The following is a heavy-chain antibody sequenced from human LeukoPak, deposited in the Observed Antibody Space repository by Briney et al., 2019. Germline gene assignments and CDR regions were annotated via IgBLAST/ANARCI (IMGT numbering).Heavy chain of an antibody. Sequence: GGSLRLSCAASGFTFSSYAMHWVRQAPGKGLEWVAVISYDGSNKYYADSVKGRFTISRDNSKNTLYLQMNSLRAEDTAVYYCARDLGYCSGGSCLIFDYWGQGTLVTVSS. V-gene: IGHV3-30-3*01. J-gene: IGHJ4*02. CDR3: ARDLGYCSGGSCLIFDY. CDR1: GFTFSSYA. D-gene: IGHD2-15*01. CDR2: ISYDGSNK.